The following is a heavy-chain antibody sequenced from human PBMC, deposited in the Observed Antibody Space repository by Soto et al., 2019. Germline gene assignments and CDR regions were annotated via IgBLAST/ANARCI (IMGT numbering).Heavy chain of an antibody. Sequence: GGSLRLSCAASGFTFSSYSMNWVRQAPGKGLEWDSSISSSSSYIYYADSVKGRFTISRDNAKNSLYLQMNSLRAEDTAVYYCARDLRGYSYGFDYWGQGTLVTVSS. D-gene: IGHD5-18*01. CDR1: GFTFSSYS. J-gene: IGHJ4*02. V-gene: IGHV3-21*01. CDR3: ARDLRGYSYGFDY. CDR2: ISSSSSYI.